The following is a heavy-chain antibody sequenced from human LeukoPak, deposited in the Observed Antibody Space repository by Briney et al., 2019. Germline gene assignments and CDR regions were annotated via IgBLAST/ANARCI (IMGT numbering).Heavy chain of an antibody. D-gene: IGHD2-2*01. CDR1: GFTFSSYS. J-gene: IGHJ4*02. CDR2: ISSSSYI. V-gene: IGHV3-21*04. Sequence: PGGSLRLSCAASGFTFSSYSMNWVRQAPGKGLEWVSSISSSSYIYYADSVKGRFTISRDNAKNTLYLQMNSLRAEDTAVYYCAKTVRVPAAISIGYYFGYWGQGTLVTVSS. CDR3: AKTVRVPAAISIGYYFGY.